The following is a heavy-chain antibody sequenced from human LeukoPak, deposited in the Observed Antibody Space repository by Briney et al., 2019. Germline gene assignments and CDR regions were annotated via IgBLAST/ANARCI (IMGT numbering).Heavy chain of an antibody. J-gene: IGHJ4*02. CDR2: ISTSGSS. D-gene: IGHD2-2*01. V-gene: IGHV4-61*02. CDR3: ARLSKVVVPAAQDY. CDR1: GGSMSSGNYYY. Sequence: SQTLSLTCTVSGGSMSSGNYYYWSWIRQPAGKGLDWIGRISTSGSSNYNPSLKSRVTISVDTSKNQFSLKLSSVTAADTAVYYCARLSKVVVPAAQDYWGQGTLVTVSS.